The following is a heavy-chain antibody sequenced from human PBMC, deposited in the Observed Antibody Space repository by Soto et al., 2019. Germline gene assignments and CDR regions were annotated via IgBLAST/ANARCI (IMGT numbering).Heavy chain of an antibody. V-gene: IGHV3-7*01. CDR2: IKQDGSEK. CDR3: ARRAGAGINYYYYYMDV. CDR1: GFTFSSYW. J-gene: IGHJ6*03. D-gene: IGHD6-19*01. Sequence: GGSLRLSCAASGFTFSSYWMSWVRQAPGKGLEWVANIKQDGSEKYYVDSVKGRFTISRDNAKNSLYLQMNSLRAEDTAVYYCARRAGAGINYYYYYMDVWGKGTTVTVSS.